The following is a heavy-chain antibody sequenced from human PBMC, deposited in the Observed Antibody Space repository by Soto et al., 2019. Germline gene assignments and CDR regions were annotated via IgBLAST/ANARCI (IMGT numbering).Heavy chain of an antibody. D-gene: IGHD3-10*01. CDR3: ARDPGRWLPSSGGMDV. Sequence: QVQLVQSGAEVKKPGSSVKVSCKSSGGTFSSYAISWVRQAPGQGLEWMGGIIPIFGTANYAQKFQGRVTITAYESTSTAYMELSSLRPEDTDVYYCARDPGRWLPSSGGMDVWGRGTAVTVSS. CDR2: IIPIFGTA. J-gene: IGHJ6*02. V-gene: IGHV1-69*01. CDR1: GGTFSSYA.